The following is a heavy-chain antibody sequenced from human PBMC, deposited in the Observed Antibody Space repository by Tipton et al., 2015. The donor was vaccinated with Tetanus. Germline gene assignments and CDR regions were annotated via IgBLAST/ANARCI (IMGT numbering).Heavy chain of an antibody. CDR2: IYYSGST. CDR3: ARELPTSSQYYFDY. CDR1: GGSVSSGSYY. V-gene: IGHV4-61*01. Sequence: TLSLTCTVSGGSVSSGSYYWSWIRQPPGKGLEWIGYIYYSGSTNYNPSLKSRVTISVDTSKNQFSLKLSSVTAADTAVYYCARELPTSSQYYFDYWGQGTLVTVSS. J-gene: IGHJ4*02. D-gene: IGHD2-2*01.